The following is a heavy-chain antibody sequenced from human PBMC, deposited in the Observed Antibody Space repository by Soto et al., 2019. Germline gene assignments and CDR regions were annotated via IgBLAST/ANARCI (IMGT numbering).Heavy chain of an antibody. J-gene: IGHJ6*02. Sequence: ASVKVSCKASGYTFTRYGISWVRQAPGQGLEWMGWISGYNGDTNYAQKFQDRVSMTIDTSTGTAYMELRSLTSDDTAIYYCSKNGQPPYYYYGLDVWGQGTKVTVSS. CDR2: ISGYNGDT. CDR3: SKNGQPPYYYYGLDV. D-gene: IGHD2-8*01. CDR1: GYTFTRYG. V-gene: IGHV1-18*01.